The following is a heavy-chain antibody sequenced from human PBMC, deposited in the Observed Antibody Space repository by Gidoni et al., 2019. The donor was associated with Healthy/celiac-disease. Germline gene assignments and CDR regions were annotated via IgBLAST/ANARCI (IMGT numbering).Heavy chain of an antibody. V-gene: IGHV3-64*01. CDR2: ISSNGGST. J-gene: IGHJ2*01. D-gene: IGHD4-17*01. CDR3: ARVRFYGGKSGGDWYFDL. Sequence: EVQLVASGGGLVQPGGSLRLSCAASGFTFSSYAMHWVRQAPGKGLEYVSAISSNGGSTYYANSVKGRFTISRDNSKNTLYLQMGSLRAEDMAVYYCARVRFYGGKSGGDWYFDLWGRGTLVTVSS. CDR1: GFTFSSYA.